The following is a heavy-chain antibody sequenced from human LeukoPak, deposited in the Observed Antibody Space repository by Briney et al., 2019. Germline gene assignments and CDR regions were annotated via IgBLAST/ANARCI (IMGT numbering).Heavy chain of an antibody. J-gene: IGHJ6*03. Sequence: ASVKVSCKASGYTFTSYGISWVRQAPGRGLEWMGWISAYNGNTNYAQKLQGRVTMTTDTSTSTAYMELRSLRSDDTAVYYCARGGMVRGGDNYYYYYMDVWGKGTTVTVSS. CDR3: ARGGMVRGGDNYYYYYMDV. D-gene: IGHD3-10*01. CDR2: ISAYNGNT. CDR1: GYTFTSYG. V-gene: IGHV1-18*01.